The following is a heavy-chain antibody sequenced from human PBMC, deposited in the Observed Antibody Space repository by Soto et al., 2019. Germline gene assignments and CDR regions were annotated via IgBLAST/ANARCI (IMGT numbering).Heavy chain of an antibody. CDR2: ISGSGGST. CDR1: GFTFSSYA. V-gene: IGHV3-23*01. Sequence: VPLLESGGGLVQPGGSLRLSGAASGFTFSSYAISWVRQAPGKGLEWVSAISGSGGSTYYADSVKGRFTISRDNSMSPRYLQMTRLRDENTAVYYCAKASGWFGEFDYWGQGALVTVSS. J-gene: IGHJ4*02. CDR3: AKASGWFGEFDY. D-gene: IGHD3-10*01.